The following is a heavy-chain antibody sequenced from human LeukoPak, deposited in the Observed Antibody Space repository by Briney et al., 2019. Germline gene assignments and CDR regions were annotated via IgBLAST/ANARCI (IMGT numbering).Heavy chain of an antibody. CDR2: ISAYNGNT. D-gene: IGHD2-2*01. J-gene: IGHJ4*02. CDR1: GYTFTSYG. V-gene: IGHV1-18*01. Sequence: ASVKVSCKASGYTFTSYGIIWVRQAPGQGLEWMGWISAYNGNTNYAQKLQGRVTMTTDTSTSTAYMELRSLRSDDTAVYYCARDAYCSSTSCPAPFDYWGQGTLVTVSS. CDR3: ARDAYCSSTSCPAPFDY.